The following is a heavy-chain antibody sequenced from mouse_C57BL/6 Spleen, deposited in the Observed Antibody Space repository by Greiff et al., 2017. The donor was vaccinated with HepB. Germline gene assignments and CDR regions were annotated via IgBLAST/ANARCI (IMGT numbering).Heavy chain of an antibody. D-gene: IGHD1-1*01. CDR2: IDPSDSYT. V-gene: IGHV1-59*01. CDR3: ARDTVEGLDY. J-gene: IGHJ4*01. Sequence: QVQLQQPGAELVRPGTSVKLSCKASGYTFTSYWMHWVKQRPGQGLEWIGVIDPSDSYTNYNQKFKGKATLTVDTSSSTAYMQLSSLTSEDSAVYYCARDTVEGLDYWGQGTSVTVSS. CDR1: GYTFTSYW.